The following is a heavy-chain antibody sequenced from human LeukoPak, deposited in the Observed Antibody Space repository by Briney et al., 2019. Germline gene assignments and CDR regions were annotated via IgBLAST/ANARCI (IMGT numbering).Heavy chain of an antibody. D-gene: IGHD6-13*01. CDR3: AKSGYSSSWPLAKYYFDY. Sequence: GGSLRLSCAAAGFAVNNNHMSWVRQAPGKGLEWVSVIYSGDDRFYADSVKGRFTTSRDNSKNTLYLQMNSLRAEDTAVYYCAKSGYSSSWPLAKYYFDYWGQGTLVTVSS. CDR2: IYSGDDR. CDR1: GFAVNNNH. V-gene: IGHV3-66*01. J-gene: IGHJ4*02.